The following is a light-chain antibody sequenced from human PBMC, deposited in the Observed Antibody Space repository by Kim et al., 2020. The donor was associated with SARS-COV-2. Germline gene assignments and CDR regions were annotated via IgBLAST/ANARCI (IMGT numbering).Light chain of an antibody. CDR2: KAS. Sequence: DIQMTQSPSTLSASVGDRVTITCRASQSISSWLAWYQQKPGKAPKLLMYKASTLESGVPSRFSGSGSGTEFTLTISSLQPDDFATYYCQQYHSYSLTFGGGTKVEIK. CDR1: QSISSW. V-gene: IGKV1-5*03. J-gene: IGKJ4*01. CDR3: QQYHSYSLT.